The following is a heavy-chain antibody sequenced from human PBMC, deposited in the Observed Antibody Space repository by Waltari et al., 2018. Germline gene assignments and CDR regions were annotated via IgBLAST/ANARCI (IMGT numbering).Heavy chain of an antibody. CDR2: ISYDGSNK. J-gene: IGHJ4*02. Sequence: QVQLVESGGGVVQPGRSLRLSCAASGFTFSSYGMHWVRQAPGKGLEWVGFISYDGSNKWCAEAVKGGVTIAGENSKNRLSVRMNSLRAEETAVYYWAQDDLRDEYVGGNYRAERVGGQGTLVPVS. CDR1: GFTFSSYG. D-gene: IGHD3-16*02. V-gene: IGHV3-30*18. CDR3: AQDDLRDEYVGGNYRAERV.